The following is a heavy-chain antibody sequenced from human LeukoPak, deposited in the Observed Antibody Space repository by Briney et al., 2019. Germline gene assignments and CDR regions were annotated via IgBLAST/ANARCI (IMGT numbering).Heavy chain of an antibody. CDR2: IYSDGST. J-gene: IGHJ4*02. V-gene: IGHV3-66*01. CDR3: TRGALSFEY. CDR1: GFTFSSYA. Sequence: GGSLRLSFAPSGFTFSSYAMSWVRQPPGRGLEWVSLIYSDGSTYYADSVKGRFTVSRDSSKNTLFLQMNSLRVDDTAVYYCTRGALSFEYWGQGTLVTVSS.